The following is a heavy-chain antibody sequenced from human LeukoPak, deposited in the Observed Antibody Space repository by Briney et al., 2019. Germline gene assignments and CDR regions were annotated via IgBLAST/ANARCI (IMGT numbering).Heavy chain of an antibody. D-gene: IGHD2-21*02. J-gene: IGHJ4*02. CDR2: IYHSGST. CDR1: GGSISSGGYY. Sequence: SETLSLTCTVSGGSISSGGYYWSWIRQPPGKGLEWIGYIYHSGSTYYNPSLKSRVTISVDRSKNQFSLKLSSVTAADTAVYYCARVVVTAQTGPHFDYWGQGTLVTVSS. V-gene: IGHV4-30-2*01. CDR3: ARVVVTAQTGPHFDY.